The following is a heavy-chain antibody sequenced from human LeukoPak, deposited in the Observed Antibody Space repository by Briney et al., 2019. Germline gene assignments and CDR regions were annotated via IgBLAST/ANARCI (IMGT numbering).Heavy chain of an antibody. D-gene: IGHD7-27*01. Sequence: SQTLSLTCAISGDSVSSNSAAWNWFRQSPSRGLEWLGRTYYRSNWYNDYAVSVKSRITINPDTSKNQISLQLNSVTPEDTAVYYCAGGTGVFDYWGQGTLVTVSS. J-gene: IGHJ4*02. CDR2: TYYRSNWYN. V-gene: IGHV6-1*01. CDR3: AGGTGVFDY. CDR1: GDSVSSNSAA.